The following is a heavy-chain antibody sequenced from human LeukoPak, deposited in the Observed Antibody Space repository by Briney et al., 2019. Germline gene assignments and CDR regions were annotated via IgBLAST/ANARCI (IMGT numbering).Heavy chain of an antibody. CDR3: ARRLARPGYFDY. Sequence: SEPLSLTCAVSGGSISSSSYYWGWIRRPPGKGLEWIGSIYYSGRTYYNPSLKSRVTISVDTSKNQFSLKLSSVTAADTAVYYCARRLARPGYFDYWGQGTLVTVSS. CDR1: GGSISSSSYY. CDR2: IYYSGRT. J-gene: IGHJ4*02. V-gene: IGHV4-39*01. D-gene: IGHD3-9*01.